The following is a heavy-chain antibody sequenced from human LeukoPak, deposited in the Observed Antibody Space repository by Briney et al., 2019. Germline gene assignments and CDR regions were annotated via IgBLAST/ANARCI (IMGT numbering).Heavy chain of an antibody. Sequence: GESLQISCKGAGYNFTSYWIGWVRQMPGKGLEWMGIIYLGDSDTRYSPSFQGQVTISADKSISTAYLQWSSLKASDTAMYYCARVVPADRWFDPWGQGTLVTVSS. CDR2: IYLGDSDT. V-gene: IGHV5-51*01. CDR3: ARVVPADRWFDP. J-gene: IGHJ5*02. CDR1: GYNFTSYW. D-gene: IGHD2-15*01.